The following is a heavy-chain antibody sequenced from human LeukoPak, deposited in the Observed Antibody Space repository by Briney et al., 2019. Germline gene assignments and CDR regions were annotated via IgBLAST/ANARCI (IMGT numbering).Heavy chain of an antibody. Sequence: ASVKVSCKASGGTFSSYAISWVRQAPGQGLEWMGGIIPIFGTANYAQKYQGRVTITADESTSTAYMELSSLRSEDTAVYYCASGDGYNSAWFDPWGQGTLVTVSS. CDR3: ASGDGYNSAWFDP. D-gene: IGHD5-24*01. CDR1: GGTFSSYA. V-gene: IGHV1-69*01. CDR2: IIPIFGTA. J-gene: IGHJ5*02.